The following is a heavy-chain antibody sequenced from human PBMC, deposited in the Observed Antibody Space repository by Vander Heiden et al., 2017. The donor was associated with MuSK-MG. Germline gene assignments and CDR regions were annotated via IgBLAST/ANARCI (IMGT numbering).Heavy chain of an antibody. D-gene: IGHD2-8*02. CDR3: AGIGYCLPSYYYYMDV. Sequence: QVPLVQAGAEVKEPASSVKVSCKPSGGTLSGYAVSLVRQAPGRGLEWMGGIIPSRDMAPYAQKCQDRVTFTADESTNTAFTELSSLRSEDTDLYYCAGIGYCLPSYYYYMDVWGKGTTVTVSS. J-gene: IGHJ6*03. CDR2: IIPSRDMA. V-gene: IGHV1-69*04. CDR1: GGTLSGYA.